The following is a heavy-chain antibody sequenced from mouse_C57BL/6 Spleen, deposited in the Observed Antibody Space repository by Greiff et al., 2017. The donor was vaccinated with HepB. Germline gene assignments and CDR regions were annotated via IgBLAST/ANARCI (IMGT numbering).Heavy chain of an antibody. V-gene: IGHV1-19*01. CDR1: GYTFTDYY. D-gene: IGHD2-4*01. CDR3: ARDYDYGRYFDV. Sequence: VQLKESGPVLVKPGASVKMSCKASGYTFTDYYMNWVKQSHGKSLEWIGVINPYNGGTSYNQKFKGKATLTVDKSSSTAYMELNSLTSEDSAVYYCARDYDYGRYFDVWGTGTTVTVSS. J-gene: IGHJ1*03. CDR2: INPYNGGT.